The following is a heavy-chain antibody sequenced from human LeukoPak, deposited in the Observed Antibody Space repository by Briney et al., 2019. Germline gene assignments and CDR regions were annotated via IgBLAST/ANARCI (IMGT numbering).Heavy chain of an antibody. CDR2: IYHSGRT. CDR3: GRVPRSGSYSSY. J-gene: IGHJ4*02. Sequence: KSSETLSLTCTVSGYSISSGYYWGWIRQPPGKGLEWIGSIYHSGRTFYNPSLKSRVTISVDTSKNQFSLKLSSVTAADTAVYYCGRVPRSGSYSSYWGQGTLVTVSS. D-gene: IGHD1-26*01. V-gene: IGHV4-38-2*02. CDR1: GYSISSGYY.